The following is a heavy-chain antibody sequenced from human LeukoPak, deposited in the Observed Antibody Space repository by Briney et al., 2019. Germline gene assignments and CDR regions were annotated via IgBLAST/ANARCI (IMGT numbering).Heavy chain of an antibody. D-gene: IGHD3-10*02. CDR3: AELGITMIGGV. CDR1: GFIFRSYE. V-gene: IGHV3-48*03. CDR2: ISSGGATM. Sequence: GGSLRLSCAASGFIFRSYEFSWLRQAPGKGLEWISYISSGGATMYYADSVKGRFTISRDNAKNSLALQMNSLRAEDTAVYYCAELGITMIGGVWGKGTTVTISS. J-gene: IGHJ6*04.